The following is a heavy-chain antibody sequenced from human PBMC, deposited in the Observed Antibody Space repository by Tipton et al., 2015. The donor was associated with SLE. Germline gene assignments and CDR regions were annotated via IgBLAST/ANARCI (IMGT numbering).Heavy chain of an antibody. Sequence: LRLSCAVSGHSISSGYYWGWIRQPPGKGLEWIGSIYHSGSTYYNPSLKSRVTISVDTSKNQFSLKLSSVTAADTAVYYCARHQGGFDYWGQGTLVTVSS. CDR1: GHSISSGYY. V-gene: IGHV4-38-2*01. CDR2: IYHSGST. CDR3: ARHQGGFDY. J-gene: IGHJ4*02.